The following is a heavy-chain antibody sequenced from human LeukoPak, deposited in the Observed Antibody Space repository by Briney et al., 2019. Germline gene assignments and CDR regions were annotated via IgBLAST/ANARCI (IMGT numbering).Heavy chain of an antibody. CDR3: ARPARYSSSRDAFDI. D-gene: IGHD6-6*01. J-gene: IGHJ3*02. CDR2: IYYSGST. V-gene: IGHV4-59*01. Sequence: PSETLSLTCTVSGGSISNYYWSWIRQPPGKGLDWIGYIYYSGSTNYNPSLKSRVTISVDTSKNQFSLNLNSVTAADTAVYYCARPARYSSSRDAFDIWGQGTMVTVSS. CDR1: GGSISNYY.